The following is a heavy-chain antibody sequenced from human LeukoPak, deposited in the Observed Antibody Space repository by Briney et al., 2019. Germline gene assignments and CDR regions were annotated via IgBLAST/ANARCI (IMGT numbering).Heavy chain of an antibody. J-gene: IGHJ4*02. D-gene: IGHD3-10*01. V-gene: IGHV3-23*01. CDR2: ISYSGGTT. CDR3: AKDGVVRGLGPYYFDS. CDR1: GFTFSSYS. Sequence: GGSLRLSCAASGFTFSSYSMSWVRQAPGKGLEWVSTISYSGGTTYHTDSVKGRFTISRDISKNTVYLQMNSLKAEDTAVYYCAKDGVVRGLGPYYFDSWGQGSLVTVSS.